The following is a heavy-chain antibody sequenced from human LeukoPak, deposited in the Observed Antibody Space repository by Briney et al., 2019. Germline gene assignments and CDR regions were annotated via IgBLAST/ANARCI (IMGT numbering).Heavy chain of an antibody. V-gene: IGHV1-2*02. CDR3: ARESAIAAALDY. J-gene: IGHJ4*02. CDR2: INPNSGGT. D-gene: IGHD6-13*01. Sequence: GASVKVSCKASGYTFTGYYMHWVRQAPGQGLVWMGWINPNSGGTNYAQKFQGRVTMTRDTSISTAYMELSRLRSDDTAVYYCARESAIAAALDYWGQGTLVTVSS. CDR1: GYTFTGYY.